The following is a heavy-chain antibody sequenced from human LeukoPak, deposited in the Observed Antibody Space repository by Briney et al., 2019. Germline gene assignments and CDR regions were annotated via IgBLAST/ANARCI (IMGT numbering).Heavy chain of an antibody. D-gene: IGHD6-13*01. CDR3: ARVAAAPERRLYYYYYMDV. J-gene: IGHJ6*03. CDR2: IYYSGTT. CDR1: GDSIISSSYY. V-gene: IGHV4-39*01. Sequence: SETLSLTCTVSGDSIISSSYYWGWIRQPPGKGLEWIGSIYYSGTTYYNPSLKSRVTISVDTSKIQFSLRLTSVTVADTAVYYCARVAAAPERRLYYYYYMDVWGKGTTVTASS.